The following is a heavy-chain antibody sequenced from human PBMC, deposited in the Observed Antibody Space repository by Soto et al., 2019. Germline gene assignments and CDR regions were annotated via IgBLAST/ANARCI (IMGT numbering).Heavy chain of an antibody. CDR3: ARDGGCSGGSCFDY. J-gene: IGHJ4*02. D-gene: IGHD2-15*01. CDR2: IWYDGSNK. CDR1: GFTFSSYG. V-gene: IGHV3-33*01. Sequence: GGSLRLSCAASGFTFSSYGMHWFRQAAGKGLEWVAVIWYDGSNKYYADSVKGRFTISRDNSKNTLYLQMNSLRAEDTAVYYCARDGGCSGGSCFDYWGQGTLVTVSS.